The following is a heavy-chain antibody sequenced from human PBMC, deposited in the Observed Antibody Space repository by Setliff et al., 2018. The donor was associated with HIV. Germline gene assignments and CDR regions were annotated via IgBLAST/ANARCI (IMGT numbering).Heavy chain of an antibody. J-gene: IGHJ4*02. CDR2: ISYDGSNK. D-gene: IGHD3-22*01. V-gene: IGHV3-30*01. Sequence: LRLSCAASGFTFSYYAMHWVRQAPGKGLEWVALISYDGSNKYYADSVKGRFTISRDNSKNTLFLQMNSLRAEDTAVYYCARDLPIYDTSGMADWGQGTKVTVSS. CDR3: ARDLPIYDTSGMAD. CDR1: GFTFSYYA.